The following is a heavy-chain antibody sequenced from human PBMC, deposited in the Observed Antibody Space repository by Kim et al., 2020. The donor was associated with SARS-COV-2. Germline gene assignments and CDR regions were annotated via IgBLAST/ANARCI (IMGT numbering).Heavy chain of an antibody. CDR2: ISYSGRT. CDR1: GGSISSNDYY. J-gene: IGHJ6*03. V-gene: IGHV4-39*01. Sequence: SETLSLTCTVSGGSISSNDYYWDWIRQPPGKGLDWIGSISYSGRTYYNPSLKSRVTISVDTSKNQISLKLSSVTAADTDVYYCARGIFGVVIIPYYYYYIDVWGEGTPVTVSS. CDR3: ARGIFGVVIIPYYYYYIDV. D-gene: IGHD3-3*01.